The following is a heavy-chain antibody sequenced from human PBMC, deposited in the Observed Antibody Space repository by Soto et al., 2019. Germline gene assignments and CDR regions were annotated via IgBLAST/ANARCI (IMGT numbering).Heavy chain of an antibody. J-gene: IGHJ4*02. CDR2: ISYDGSNK. Sequence: QVQLVESGGGVVQPGRSLRLSCAASGFTFSSYAMHWVRQAPGKGLEWVAVISYDGSNKYYADSVKGRFTISRDNSKNTLYLQMNSLRAEDTAVYYCARGGPAPYDSSGYYLDYWGQGTLVTVSS. CDR3: ARGGPAPYDSSGYYLDY. D-gene: IGHD3-22*01. V-gene: IGHV3-30-3*01. CDR1: GFTFSSYA.